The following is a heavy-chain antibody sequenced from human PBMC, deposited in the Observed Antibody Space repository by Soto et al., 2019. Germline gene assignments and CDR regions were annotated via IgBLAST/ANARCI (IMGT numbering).Heavy chain of an antibody. V-gene: IGHV1-46*01. CDR3: ARLYYYDSSGYYYGLDY. D-gene: IGHD3-22*01. Sequence: ASVKVSCQSSGYRLSYYYMHLLLQAPVYVLEWMGIVNPSDGRANYAQRFQGRVTMTWDMSTTTLYMEVSSLTSADTAVYYCARLYYYDSSGYYYGLDYWGQGTLVTVSS. CDR2: VNPSDGRA. J-gene: IGHJ4*02. CDR1: GYRLSYYY.